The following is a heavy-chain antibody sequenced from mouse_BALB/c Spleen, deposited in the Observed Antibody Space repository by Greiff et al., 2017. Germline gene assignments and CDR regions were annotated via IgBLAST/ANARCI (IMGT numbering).Heavy chain of an antibody. CDR2: ISSGGSYT. CDR1: GFTFSSYT. CDR3: ARRGGSSHWYFDV. Sequence: EVMLVESGGGLVKPGGSLKLSCAASGFTFSSYTMSWVRQTPEKRLEWVATISSGGSYTYYPDSVKGRFTISRDNAKNTLYLQMSSLKSEDTAMYYCARRGGSSHWYFDVWGAGTTVTVSS. V-gene: IGHV5-6-4*01. J-gene: IGHJ1*01. D-gene: IGHD1-1*01.